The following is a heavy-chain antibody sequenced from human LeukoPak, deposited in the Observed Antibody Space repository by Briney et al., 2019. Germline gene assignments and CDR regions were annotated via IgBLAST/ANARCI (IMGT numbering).Heavy chain of an antibody. CDR3: AREDYDDSGAWYFDL. Sequence: SETLSLTCAVSGGSISSSNWWSWVRQPPGKGLEWIGEIYHSGSTNYNPSLKSRVTISVDKSKNQFSLKLSSVTAADTAVYYCAREDYDDSGAWYFDLWGRGTLVTVSS. CDR1: GGSISSSNW. D-gene: IGHD3-3*01. CDR2: IYHSGST. V-gene: IGHV4-4*02. J-gene: IGHJ2*01.